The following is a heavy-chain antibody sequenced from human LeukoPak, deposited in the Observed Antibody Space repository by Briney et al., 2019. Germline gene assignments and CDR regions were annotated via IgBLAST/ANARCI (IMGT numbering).Heavy chain of an antibody. CDR1: GFTVSSNY. V-gene: IGHV3-30*18. CDR2: ISYDGRTK. CDR3: AKDAGYYDTSGESLDH. Sequence: GGSLRLSCAASGFTVSSNYMSWVRQAPGKGLEWVAVISYDGRTKIYADSVKDRFTFSRDNSQNTLSLQMDSLRPEDTAIYYCAKDAGYYDTSGESLDHWGQGTLVTVSS. J-gene: IGHJ4*02. D-gene: IGHD3-22*01.